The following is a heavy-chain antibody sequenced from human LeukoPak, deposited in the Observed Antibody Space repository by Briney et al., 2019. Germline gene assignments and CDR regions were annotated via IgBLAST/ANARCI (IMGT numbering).Heavy chain of an antibody. J-gene: IGHJ6*03. V-gene: IGHV4-59*01. CDR1: GGSISSYY. Sequence: SETLSLTCTVSGGSISSYYWSWIRQPPGKGLEWIGYIYYSGSTNYNPSLKSRVTISVDTSKNQFSLKLSSVTVADTAVYYCARVYSSSWYNYYYYMDVWGKGTTVTVSS. D-gene: IGHD6-13*01. CDR3: ARVYSSSWYNYYYYMDV. CDR2: IYYSGST.